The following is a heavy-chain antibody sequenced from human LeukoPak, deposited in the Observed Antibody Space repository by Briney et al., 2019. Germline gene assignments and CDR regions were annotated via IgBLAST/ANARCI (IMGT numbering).Heavy chain of an antibody. CDR1: GGSFSGYY. J-gene: IGHJ4*02. CDR2: INHSRST. V-gene: IGHV4-34*01. Sequence: SETLSLTCAVYGGSFSGYYWSWIRQPPGKGLEWIGEINHSRSTNYNPSLKSRVTISVDTSKNQFSLKLSSVTAADTAVYYCARGQKYSYGYTVTELGSGYFDYWGQGTLVTVSS. D-gene: IGHD5-18*01. CDR3: ARGQKYSYGYTVTELGSGYFDY.